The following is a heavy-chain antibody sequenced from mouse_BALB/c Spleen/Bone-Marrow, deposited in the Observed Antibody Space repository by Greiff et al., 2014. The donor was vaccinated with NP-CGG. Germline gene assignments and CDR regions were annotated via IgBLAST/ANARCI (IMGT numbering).Heavy chain of an antibody. Sequence: EVQVVESGGGLVQPGGSLKLSCAASGFTFNSNTMSWVRQTPEKRLEWLAYITNGGGATYYLDTVKGRFTISRDGAKNTLYLQMSSLKSEDTAMYYCARPRYPFYAMDSWGQGTSVTVSS. V-gene: IGHV5-12-2*01. CDR1: GFTFNSNT. CDR3: ARPRYPFYAMDS. CDR2: ITNGGGAT. D-gene: IGHD2-14*01. J-gene: IGHJ4*01.